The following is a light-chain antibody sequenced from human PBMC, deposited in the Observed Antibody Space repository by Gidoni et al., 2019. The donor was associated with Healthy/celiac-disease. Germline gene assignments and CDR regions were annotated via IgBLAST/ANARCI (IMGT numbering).Light chain of an antibody. CDR2: GAS. V-gene: IGKV3-15*01. CDR3: QQYNNWPLWT. Sequence: EIVMTQSPATLSVSPGERATISCRASQSVSSNLAWYQQKPGQAPRRLIYGASTRATGIPARFSGSGSGTEFTLTISSLQSEDFAVYYCQQYNNWPLWTFGQGTKVEIK. J-gene: IGKJ1*01. CDR1: QSVSSN.